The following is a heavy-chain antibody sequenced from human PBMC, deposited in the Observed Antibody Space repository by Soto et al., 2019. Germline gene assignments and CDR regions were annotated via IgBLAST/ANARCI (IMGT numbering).Heavy chain of an antibody. Sequence: QVQLQESGPGLVKPSQTLSLTCTVSGGSISSGGYYWSWIRQHPGKGLEWIGYIYYSGSTYYNPSLKRRVTRSVDTSKNQFCRKLSSVTAADTAVYYCGLAGATNPYFDYWGQGTLVTVSS. J-gene: IGHJ4*02. CDR1: GGSISSGGYY. D-gene: IGHD1-26*01. V-gene: IGHV4-31*03. CDR3: GLAGATNPYFDY. CDR2: IYYSGST.